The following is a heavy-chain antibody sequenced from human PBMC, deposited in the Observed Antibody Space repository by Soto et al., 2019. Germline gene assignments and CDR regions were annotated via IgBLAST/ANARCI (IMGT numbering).Heavy chain of an antibody. CDR3: AGGSGFLIDD. Sequence: AXGSLRLTCTASGFSISSGSMNWVRQAPGKGLEWVAILKKDGSEEFYVDSVKGRFTISRDNAKNSVYLQMNSLRAEDTAVYYSAGGSGFLIDDWGRGTLVTVSS. CDR2: LKKDGSEE. D-gene: IGHD3-22*01. J-gene: IGHJ4*02. CDR1: GFSISSGS. V-gene: IGHV3-7*03.